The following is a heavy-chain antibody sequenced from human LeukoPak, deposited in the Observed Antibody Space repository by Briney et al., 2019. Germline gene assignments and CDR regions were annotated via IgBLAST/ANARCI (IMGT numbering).Heavy chain of an antibody. Sequence: RASVKVSCKASGGTFSSYAISWVRQAPGQGLEWMGGIIPIFGTANYAQKFQGRVTITADESTSTAYMELSSLRSEDTAVYYCARITYYYDSSGYFYDYWGQGTLVTVSS. CDR1: GGTFSSYA. CDR3: ARITYYYDSSGYFYDY. V-gene: IGHV1-69*13. J-gene: IGHJ4*02. D-gene: IGHD3-22*01. CDR2: IIPIFGTA.